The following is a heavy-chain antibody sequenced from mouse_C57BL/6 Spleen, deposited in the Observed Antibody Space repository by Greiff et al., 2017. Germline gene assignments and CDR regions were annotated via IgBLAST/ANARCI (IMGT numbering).Heavy chain of an antibody. J-gene: IGHJ3*01. CDR1: GYTFTSYW. CDR3: ALDSSGSSWFAY. V-gene: IGHV1-74*01. Sequence: QVQLQQPGAELVKPGASVKVSCKASGYTFTSYWMHWVKQRPGQGLEWIGRIHPSDSDTNYNQKFKGKATLTVDKSSSTADMQLSRLTSEDSAVYYCALDSSGSSWFAYWGQGTLVTVSA. CDR2: IHPSDSDT. D-gene: IGHD3-2*02.